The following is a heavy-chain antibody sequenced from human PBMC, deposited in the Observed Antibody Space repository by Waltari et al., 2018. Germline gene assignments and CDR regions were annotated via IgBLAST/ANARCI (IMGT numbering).Heavy chain of an antibody. V-gene: IGHV4-4*02. CDR1: GDSMTRNNW. CDR2: SHRSGRT. D-gene: IGHD2-15*01. CDR3: ARDRGRGLYLDS. Sequence: QLQLQESGAGLVKPSGPPSIPCAVSGDSMTRNNWWSWVRQPPEKGLEWIGQSHRSGRTNYNPSLESRVTISIDTANNQFSLKVTSTTAADTAVYYCARDRGRGLYLDSWGQGTLVTVSP. J-gene: IGHJ4*02.